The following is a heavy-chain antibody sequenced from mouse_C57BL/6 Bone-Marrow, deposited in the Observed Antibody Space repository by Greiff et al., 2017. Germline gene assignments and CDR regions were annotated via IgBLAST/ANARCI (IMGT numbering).Heavy chain of an antibody. D-gene: IGHD3-1*01. CDR1: GYTFTSYG. V-gene: IGHV1-81*01. CDR2: IYPRSGNT. CDR3: ERTTGFESAWFAY. J-gene: IGHJ3*01. Sequence: VQLQPSGAELARPGASVKLSCKASGYTFTSYGISWVKQRTGQGLEWIGEIYPRSGNTYYNEKFKGKATLTADKSSSTAYMELRSLTSEGSAVYFCERTTGFESAWFAYWGQGTLVTVSA.